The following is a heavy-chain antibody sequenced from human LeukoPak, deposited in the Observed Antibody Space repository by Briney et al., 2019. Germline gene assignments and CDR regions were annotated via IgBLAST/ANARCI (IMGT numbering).Heavy chain of an antibody. J-gene: IGHJ3*02. CDR2: IYYSGST. D-gene: IGHD3-22*01. Sequence: KPSETLSLTCTVSGGSISSYYWSWIRQPPGKGLEWVGYIYYSGSTNYNPSLKSRVTISVDTSKNQFSLKLSSVTAADTAVYYCARDTCSYDTSGYYCAFDIWGQGTLVTVSS. V-gene: IGHV4-59*01. CDR3: ARDTCSYDTSGYYCAFDI. CDR1: GGSISSYY.